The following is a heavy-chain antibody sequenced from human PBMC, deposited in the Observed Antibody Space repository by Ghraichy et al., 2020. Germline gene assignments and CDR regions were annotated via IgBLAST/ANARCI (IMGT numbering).Heavy chain of an antibody. Sequence: ASVKVSCKTSGTTLTAYFLYWVRQAPGRGLEGVGRANPATGDTQYAPRFQDRVTMARDTSISTDYMELRGLTSDDTAVYYCAAYTSSETLVFDVLGPGTMVTVSS. CDR3: AAYTSSETLVFDV. J-gene: IGHJ3*01. D-gene: IGHD2-21*01. CDR2: ANPATGDT. V-gene: IGHV1-2*06. CDR1: GTTLTAYF.